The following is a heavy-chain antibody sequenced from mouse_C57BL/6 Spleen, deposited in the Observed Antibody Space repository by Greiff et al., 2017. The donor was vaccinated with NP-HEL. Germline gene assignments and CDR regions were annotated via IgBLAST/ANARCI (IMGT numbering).Heavy chain of an antibody. J-gene: IGHJ3*01. V-gene: IGHV1-69*01. D-gene: IGHD2-4*01. Sequence: QVQLKQSGAELVMPGASVKLSCKASGYTFTSYWMHWVKQRPGQGLEWIGEIDPSDSYTNYNQKFKGKSTLTVDKSSSTAYMQLSSLTSEDSAVYYCATVYYDYLFAYWGQGTLVTVSA. CDR3: ATVYYDYLFAY. CDR1: GYTFTSYW. CDR2: IDPSDSYT.